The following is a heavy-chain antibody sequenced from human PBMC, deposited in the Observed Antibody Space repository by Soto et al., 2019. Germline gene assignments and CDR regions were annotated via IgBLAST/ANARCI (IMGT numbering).Heavy chain of an antibody. V-gene: IGHV3-23*01. CDR1: GFTFNNYA. Sequence: EVQLLESGGGLVQPGGSLRLSCAASGFTFNNYAMTWVRQAPGKGLEWVSAISGGGDTTSYADSVKGRFTVSRDGSKNTSYLQMSSLRAEDTALYYCAKGRGGSGSLTPRVDFWGQGTLVTVSS. CDR3: AKGRGGSGSLTPRVDF. D-gene: IGHD3-10*01. J-gene: IGHJ4*02. CDR2: ISGGGDTT.